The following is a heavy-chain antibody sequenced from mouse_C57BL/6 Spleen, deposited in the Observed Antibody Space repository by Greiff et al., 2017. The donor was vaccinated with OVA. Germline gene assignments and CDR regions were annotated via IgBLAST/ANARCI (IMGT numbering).Heavy chain of an antibody. CDR2: IDPSDSYT. CDR1: GYTFTSYW. D-gene: IGHD2-1*01. V-gene: IGHV1-69*01. Sequence: QVQLQQPGAELVMPGASVKLSCKASGYTFTSYWMHWVKQRPGQGLEWIGEIDPSDSYTNYNQKFKGKSTLTVDKSSSTAYMQLSSLTSEDSAVYYCAREGAYGNYVDDWGQGTTLTVSS. J-gene: IGHJ2*01. CDR3: AREGAYGNYVDD.